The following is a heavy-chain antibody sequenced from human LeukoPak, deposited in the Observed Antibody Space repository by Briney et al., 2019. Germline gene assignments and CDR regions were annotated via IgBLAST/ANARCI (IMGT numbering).Heavy chain of an antibody. CDR1: GYTFTSYD. J-gene: IGHJ4*02. V-gene: IGHV1-8*01. CDR3: ARGYFDWLLPPSFDY. CDR2: MNPNSGNT. D-gene: IGHD3-9*01. Sequence: ASVKASCKASGYTFTSYDINWVRQATGQGLEWMGWMNPNSGNTGYAQKFQGRVTMTRNTSISTAYMELSSLRSEDTAVYYCARGYFDWLLPPSFDYWGQGTLVTVSS.